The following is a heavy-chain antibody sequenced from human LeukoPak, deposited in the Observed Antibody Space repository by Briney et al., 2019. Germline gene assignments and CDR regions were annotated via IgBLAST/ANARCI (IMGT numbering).Heavy chain of an antibody. V-gene: IGHV1-69*04. CDR2: IIPMLDIQ. D-gene: IGHD3-10*01. J-gene: IGHJ4*02. Sequence: ASVKVSCKASGGTFSSYVITWVRQAPGQGLEWMGRIIPMLDIQNYAQKFQGRVTITADKSTSTAYMELSSLRSEDTAVYYCASERGATQYFDYWGQGTLVTVSS. CDR3: ASERGATQYFDY. CDR1: GGTFSSYV.